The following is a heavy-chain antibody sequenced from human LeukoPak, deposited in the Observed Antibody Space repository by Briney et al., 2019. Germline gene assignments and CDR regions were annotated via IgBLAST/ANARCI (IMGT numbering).Heavy chain of an antibody. CDR3: AKEGFSSSWYGVGNYYYYYYMDV. CDR1: GFTFSSYG. D-gene: IGHD6-13*01. V-gene: IGHV3-30*18. CDR2: ISYDGSNK. J-gene: IGHJ6*03. Sequence: GGSLRLSCAASGFTFSSYGMHWVRQAPGKGLEWVAVISYDGSNKYYADSVKGRFTISRDNSKNTLYLQMNSLRAEDTAVYYCAKEGFSSSWYGVGNYYYYYYMDVWGKGTTATVSS.